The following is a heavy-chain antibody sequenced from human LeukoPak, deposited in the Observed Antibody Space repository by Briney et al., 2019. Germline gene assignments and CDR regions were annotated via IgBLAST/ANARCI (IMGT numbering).Heavy chain of an antibody. V-gene: IGHV4-61*08. CDR1: GGSVSSGGHY. Sequence: SETLSLTCTVSGGSVSSGGHYWNWIRQPPGKGLEWIGYIYYSGSTNYNPSLKSRVTISVDTSKNQFSLKLSSVTAADTAVYYCATDLADTAMGGFDYWGQGTLVTVSS. CDR2: IYYSGST. J-gene: IGHJ4*02. D-gene: IGHD5-18*01. CDR3: ATDLADTAMGGFDY.